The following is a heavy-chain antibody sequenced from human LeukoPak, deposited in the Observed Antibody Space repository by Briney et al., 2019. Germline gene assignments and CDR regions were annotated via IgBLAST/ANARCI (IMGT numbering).Heavy chain of an antibody. CDR2: ISEAI. D-gene: IGHD3-16*01. CDR3: VREVGRPKTFYFDS. J-gene: IGHJ4*02. V-gene: IGHV3-48*04. CDR1: GFVFSRDN. Sequence: GRSLRLSCIASGFVFSRDNMNWVRRALEKGLEWVAHISEAIYYADSVQGRFTISRDNAKNSLYLQMSNLRAEDTAMYYCVREVGRPKTFYFDSWGRGTPVTVSS.